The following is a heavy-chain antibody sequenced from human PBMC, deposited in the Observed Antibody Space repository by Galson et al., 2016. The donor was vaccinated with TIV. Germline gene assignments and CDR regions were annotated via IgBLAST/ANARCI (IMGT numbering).Heavy chain of an antibody. J-gene: IGHJ3*01. D-gene: IGHD3-22*01. CDR2: IYYSGST. Sequence: SLTCAVFGGSISNGDYYWSWIRQPPGKGLEWIGYIYYSGSTKINPSLKSRLTMSVDRSRNQFSLSLYSVTAADTAVYFCARDAGTYYHAFDVWGQGTMVTVSS. V-gene: IGHV4-30-4*01. CDR1: GGSISNGDYY. CDR3: ARDAGTYYHAFDV.